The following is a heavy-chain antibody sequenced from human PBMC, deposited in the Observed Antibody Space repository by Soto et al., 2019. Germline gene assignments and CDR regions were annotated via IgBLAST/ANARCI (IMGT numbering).Heavy chain of an antibody. Sequence: SVKVSCKSSGGTFRSYAISWVREAPGQGLEWMGGIIPIFGTANYAQKFQGRVTITADESTSTAYMELSSLRSEDTAVYYCAIVRGVIRNWFDPWGQGTLVTVSS. CDR3: AIVRGVIRNWFDP. CDR1: GGTFRSYA. V-gene: IGHV1-69*01. J-gene: IGHJ5*02. D-gene: IGHD3-10*02. CDR2: IIPIFGTA.